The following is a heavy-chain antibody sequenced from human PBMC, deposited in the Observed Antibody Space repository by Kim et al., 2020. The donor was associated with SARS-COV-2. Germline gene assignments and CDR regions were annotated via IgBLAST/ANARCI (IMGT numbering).Heavy chain of an antibody. D-gene: IGHD2-8*02. J-gene: IGHJ4*02. CDR2: IYYSGST. Sequence: SETLSLTCTVSGGSISSSSYYWGWIRQPPGKXXEWIGSIYYSGSTYYNPSLKSRLTISVDTSKNHFSLKLSSXTAADTAVYYCARHGGGSIXLVVYAAYFDYWGQGTLVTVSS. V-gene: IGHV4-39*01. CDR3: ARHGGGSIXLVVYAAYFDY. CDR1: GGSISSSSYY.